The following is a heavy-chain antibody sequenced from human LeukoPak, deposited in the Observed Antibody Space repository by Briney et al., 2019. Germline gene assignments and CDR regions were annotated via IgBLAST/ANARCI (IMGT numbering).Heavy chain of an antibody. D-gene: IGHD3-10*01. CDR3: ARDVNYFGSGRYYNPYYFDY. V-gene: IGHV3-21*01. J-gene: IGHJ4*02. CDR1: GFTFSSFS. CDR2: ISTSSSYI. Sequence: GGSLRLSCAASGFTFSSFSMNWVRQAPRRGLEWVSSISTSSSYIYYADSVKGRFTVSRDDAKNSLFLQMNSLRAEDTALYYCARDVNYFGSGRYYNPYYFDYWGQGTLVTVSS.